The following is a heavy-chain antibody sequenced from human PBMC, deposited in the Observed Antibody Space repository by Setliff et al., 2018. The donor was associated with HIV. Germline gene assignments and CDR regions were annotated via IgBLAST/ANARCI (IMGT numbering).Heavy chain of an antibody. CDR1: GIIFTKCG. CDR2: ICGSDGAT. D-gene: IGHD3-22*01. V-gene: IGHV3-23*01. Sequence: GGSLRLSCAASGIIFTKCGLSWVRQAPGKGLEWISGICGSDGATYYADSVRGRFTISRDNSKNTLYLQMTSLRAEDTAVYYCARVILGYYDSTLALYGMDVWGQGTTVTVSS. CDR3: ARVILGYYDSTLALYGMDV. J-gene: IGHJ6*02.